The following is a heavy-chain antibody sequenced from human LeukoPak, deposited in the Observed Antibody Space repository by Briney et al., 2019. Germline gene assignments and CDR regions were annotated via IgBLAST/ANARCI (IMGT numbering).Heavy chain of an antibody. CDR1: GFTFSSYA. D-gene: IGHD1-26*01. Sequence: LGGSLRLSCVASGFTFSSYAMTWVRQAPGKGLEWVSASSGSGPDTYYADSVKGRFTISRDNSKNTLYLQMTSLRAEDTAVYFCAKVFGGTYSSFDIWGQGTMVTVSS. CDR3: AKVFGGTYSSFDI. J-gene: IGHJ3*02. CDR2: SSGSGPDT. V-gene: IGHV3-23*01.